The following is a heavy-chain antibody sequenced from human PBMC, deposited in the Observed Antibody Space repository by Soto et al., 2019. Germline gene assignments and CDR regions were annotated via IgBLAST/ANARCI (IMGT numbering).Heavy chain of an antibody. CDR1: GFTFNNAW. Sequence: PGGSLRLSCAASGFTFNNAWINWVRQAPGKGLEWVGRIKSKTDGGTPDYAAPVKGRFAISRDDSKNMVYLQMNRLKTQDIGIYYCTTDSYSSIIVVRFDYWGQGTLVTVSS. J-gene: IGHJ4*01. V-gene: IGHV3-15*07. CDR2: IKSKTDGGTP. CDR3: TTDSYSSIIVVRFDY. D-gene: IGHD3-22*01.